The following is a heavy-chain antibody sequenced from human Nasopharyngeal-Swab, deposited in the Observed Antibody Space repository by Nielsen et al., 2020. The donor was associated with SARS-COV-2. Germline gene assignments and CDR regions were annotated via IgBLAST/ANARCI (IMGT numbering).Heavy chain of an antibody. Sequence: GGSLRLSCAASGFTFSSYGMHWVRQAPGKGLEWVAVISYDGSNKYYADSVKGRFTISRDNSKNTLYLQMNSLRVEDTVVYYCAKETDSSFDYWGQGTLVTVSS. CDR3: AKETDSSFDY. J-gene: IGHJ4*02. D-gene: IGHD3-22*01. V-gene: IGHV3-30*18. CDR1: GFTFSSYG. CDR2: ISYDGSNK.